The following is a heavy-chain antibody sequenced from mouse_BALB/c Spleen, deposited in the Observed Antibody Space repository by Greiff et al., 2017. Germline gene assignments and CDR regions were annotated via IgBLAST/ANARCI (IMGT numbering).Heavy chain of an antibody. CDR1: GYTFTSYW. Sequence: QVQLKQSGAELAKPGASVKMSCKASGYTFTSYWMHWVKQRPGQGLEWIGYINPSTGYTEYNQKFKDKATLTADKSSSTAYMQLSSLTSEDSAVYDCARGLLQYAMDYWGQGTSVTVSS. D-gene: IGHD1-1*01. V-gene: IGHV1-7*01. CDR2: INPSTGYT. CDR3: ARGLLQYAMDY. J-gene: IGHJ4*01.